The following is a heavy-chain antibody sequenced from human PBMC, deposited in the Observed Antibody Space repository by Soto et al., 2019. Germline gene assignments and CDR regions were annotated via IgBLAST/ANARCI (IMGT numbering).Heavy chain of an antibody. Sequence: SETLSLTCTVSGGSISSYYWSWIRQPPGKGLEWIGYIYYSGSTNYNPSLKSRVTISVDTSKNQFSLKLSSVTAADTAVYYCARRLRRDYGDYDPFDIWGQGTMVTVS. D-gene: IGHD4-17*01. CDR3: ARRLRRDYGDYDPFDI. V-gene: IGHV4-59*08. J-gene: IGHJ3*02. CDR2: IYYSGST. CDR1: GGSISSYY.